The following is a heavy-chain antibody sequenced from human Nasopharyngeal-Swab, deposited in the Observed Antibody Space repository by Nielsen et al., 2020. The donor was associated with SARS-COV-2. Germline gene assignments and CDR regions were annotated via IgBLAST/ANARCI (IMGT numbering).Heavy chain of an antibody. CDR1: GYTLTELS. D-gene: IGHD3-10*01. Sequence: ASVKVSCKVSGYTLTELSMHWVRQAPGKGLEWMGGFDPEDGETIYAQKFQGRVTMTEDTSTDTAYMELSSLRSEDTAVYYCATGLSVRGVIGAYYYYGMDVWGQGTTVTVSS. CDR2: FDPEDGET. V-gene: IGHV1-24*01. J-gene: IGHJ6*02. CDR3: ATGLSVRGVIGAYYYYGMDV.